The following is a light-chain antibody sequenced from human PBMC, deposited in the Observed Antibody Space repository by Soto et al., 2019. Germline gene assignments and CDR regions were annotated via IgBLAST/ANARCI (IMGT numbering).Light chain of an antibody. Sequence: DIQMTQSPSTLSASVGVRVIITCRASKSIKTWLAWFQQKPGKAPKVLIYKASTLESGVPSRFSGSGSGTEFTLTISSLQPDDFATYYCQQYNRYPLTFGGGTKVEIK. V-gene: IGKV1-5*03. CDR2: KAS. J-gene: IGKJ4*01. CDR3: QQYNRYPLT. CDR1: KSIKTW.